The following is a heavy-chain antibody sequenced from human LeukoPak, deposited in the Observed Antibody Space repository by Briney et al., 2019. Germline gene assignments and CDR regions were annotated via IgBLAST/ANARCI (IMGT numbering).Heavy chain of an antibody. D-gene: IGHD6-13*01. V-gene: IGHV1-2*06. J-gene: IGHJ4*02. CDR1: GYTFTGYY. CDR2: INPNSGGT. CDR3: ARDLLRAIAAAGREYFGY. Sequence: ASVKVSCKASGYTFTGYYMHWVRQAPGQGLEWMGRINPNSGGTNYAQKFQGRVTMTRDTSIGTAYMELSRLRSDDTAVYYCARDLLRAIAAAGREYFGYWGQGTLVTVSS.